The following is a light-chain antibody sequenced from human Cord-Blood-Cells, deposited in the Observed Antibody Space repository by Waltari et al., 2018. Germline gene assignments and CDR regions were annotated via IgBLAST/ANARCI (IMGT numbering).Light chain of an antibody. Sequence: QSALTQPASVSGSPGQSITISCTGTSSDAGGYNYVSLYQQHPGKAPKLMIYDVSNRPSGVSNRFSGSKSGNTASLTISGLQAEDEADYYCSSYTSSSTWVFGGGTKLTVL. CDR2: DVS. J-gene: IGLJ3*02. CDR1: SSDAGGYNY. CDR3: SSYTSSSTWV. V-gene: IGLV2-14*01.